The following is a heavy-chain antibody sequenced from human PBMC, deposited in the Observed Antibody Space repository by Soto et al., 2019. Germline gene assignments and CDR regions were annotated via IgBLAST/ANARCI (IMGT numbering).Heavy chain of an antibody. Sequence: GGSLRLSCAASGFTFSSYAMSWVRQAPGKGLEWVSAISGSGGSTYYADSVKGRFTISRDNSKNTLYLQMNSLRAEDTAVYYCAKDTHLSSSWLSNYYYYGMDVWGQRTTVTVFS. V-gene: IGHV3-23*01. D-gene: IGHD6-13*01. CDR1: GFTFSSYA. J-gene: IGHJ6*02. CDR3: AKDTHLSSSWLSNYYYYGMDV. CDR2: ISGSGGST.